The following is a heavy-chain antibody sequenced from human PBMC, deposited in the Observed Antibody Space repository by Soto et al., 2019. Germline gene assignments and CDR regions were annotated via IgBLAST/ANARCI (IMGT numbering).Heavy chain of an antibody. J-gene: IGHJ5*02. V-gene: IGHV3-30*03. D-gene: IGHD1-1*01. CDR1: GFTFNRYG. Sequence: PGGSLRLSCVASGFTFNRYGLHWARQAPGKGLEWVAEISFDGTAKYYAESVKGRFTVSRDNGNNTLHLEMNSLGAKDMAVYFCATGRSTRFDPWGQGTLVTVSS. CDR2: ISFDGTAK. CDR3: ATGRSTRFDP.